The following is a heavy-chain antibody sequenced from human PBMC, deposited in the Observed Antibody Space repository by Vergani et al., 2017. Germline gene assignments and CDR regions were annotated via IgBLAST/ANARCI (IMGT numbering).Heavy chain of an antibody. CDR2: IIPILGIA. CDR1: GGTFSSYT. V-gene: IGHV1-69*02. Sequence: QVQLVQSGAEVKKPGSSVKVSCKASGGTFSSYTISWVRQAPGQGLEWMGRIIPILGIANYAQKFQGRVTMTTDTSTSTAYMELRSLRSDDTAVYYCARAQLGGDAFDIWGQGTMVTVSS. D-gene: IGHD3-16*01. CDR3: ARAQLGGDAFDI. J-gene: IGHJ3*02.